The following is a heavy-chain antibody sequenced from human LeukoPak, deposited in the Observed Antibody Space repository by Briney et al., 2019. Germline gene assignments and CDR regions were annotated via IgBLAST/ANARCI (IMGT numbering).Heavy chain of an antibody. CDR1: GFTFSSYA. CDR3: VKDRGERPAAIGDDAFDI. D-gene: IGHD2-2*02. CDR2: ISYDGSNK. J-gene: IGHJ3*02. V-gene: IGHV3-30-3*01. Sequence: PGRSLRLSCAASGFTFSSYAMHWVRQAPGKGLEWVAVISYDGSNKYYADSVKGRFTISRDNSKNTLYLQMNSLTAKDTAVYYCVKDRGERPAAIGDDAFDIWGQGTMVTVSS.